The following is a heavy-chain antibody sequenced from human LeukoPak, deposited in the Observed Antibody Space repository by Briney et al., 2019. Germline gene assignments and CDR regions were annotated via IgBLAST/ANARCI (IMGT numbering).Heavy chain of an antibody. CDR1: GYTFTGYY. Sequence: ASVKVSCKASGYTFTGYYMHWVRQAPGQGLEWMGWINPNSGGTNYAQKFQGRVTMTRDTSISTAYMELSRLRSDDTAVYYCARPWPSWYNWFDTWGQGTLVTVSS. J-gene: IGHJ5*02. V-gene: IGHV1-2*02. CDR2: INPNSGGT. CDR3: ARPWPSWYNWFDT.